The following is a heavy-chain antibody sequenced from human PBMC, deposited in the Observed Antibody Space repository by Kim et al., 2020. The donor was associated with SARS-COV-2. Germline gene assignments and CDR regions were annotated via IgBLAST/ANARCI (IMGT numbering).Heavy chain of an antibody. Sequence: SVKVSCKASGGTFSSYAISWVRQAPGQGLEWMGGIIPIFGTANYAQKFQGRVTITADESTSTAYMELSSLRSEDTAVYYCARDRLRDFWSGTGNWFDPWGQGTLVTVSS. CDR2: IIPIFGTA. V-gene: IGHV1-69*13. J-gene: IGHJ5*02. CDR1: GGTFSSYA. CDR3: ARDRLRDFWSGTGNWFDP. D-gene: IGHD3-3*01.